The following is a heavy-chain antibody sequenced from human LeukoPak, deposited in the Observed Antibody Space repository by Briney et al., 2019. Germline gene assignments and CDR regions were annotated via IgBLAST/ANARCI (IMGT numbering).Heavy chain of an antibody. V-gene: IGHV3-30*02. CDR2: IQYDGSYK. CDR3: AKTSDQLLYSKFDF. J-gene: IGHJ4*02. D-gene: IGHD2-2*02. CDR1: GFTFSFYG. Sequence: GKSLRLSXATSGFTFSFYGMHWVRQAPGKGLEWVAFIQYDGSYKFYADSVQGRFSISRDNSKSTLFLQMNSLRPDDTALYYCAKTSDQLLYSKFDFWGQGTLVTVSS.